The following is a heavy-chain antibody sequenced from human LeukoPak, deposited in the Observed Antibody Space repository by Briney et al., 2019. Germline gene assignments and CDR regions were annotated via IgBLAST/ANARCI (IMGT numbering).Heavy chain of an antibody. J-gene: IGHJ4*02. CDR2: INSDGSST. V-gene: IGHV3-74*01. Sequence: QPGGSLRLSCAASGFTFSNYWMHWVRPAPGKGLVWVSRINSDGSSTSYADSVKGRFTISRDNAKNTLYLQMNSLRAEDTAVYYCARGSSSSWWGFDYWGQGTLVTVSS. CDR1: GFTFSNYW. CDR3: ARGSSSSWWGFDY. D-gene: IGHD6-13*01.